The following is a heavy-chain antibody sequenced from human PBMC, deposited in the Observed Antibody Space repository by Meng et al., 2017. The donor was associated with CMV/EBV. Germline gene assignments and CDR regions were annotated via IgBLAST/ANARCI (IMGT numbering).Heavy chain of an antibody. D-gene: IGHD2-2*01. CDR3: ARVNIVVVPAAIDGSSFSYYGMDV. CDR2: ISRSGDLI. CDR1: GFTLNNYE. V-gene: IGHV3-48*03. Sequence: GGSLRLSCAASGFTLNNYEMNWVRQAPGKGLEWLSYISRSGDLIYYADSVKGRFTISTDHAKNSLYLQMNSLRAEDTAVYYCARVNIVVVPAAIDGSSFSYYGMDVWGQGTTVTVSS. J-gene: IGHJ6*02.